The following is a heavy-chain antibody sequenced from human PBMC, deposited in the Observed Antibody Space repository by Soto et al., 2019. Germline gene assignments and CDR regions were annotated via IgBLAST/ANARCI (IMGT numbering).Heavy chain of an antibody. CDR3: ARRSSSWSNWFDP. V-gene: IGHV2-26*01. D-gene: IGHD6-13*01. CDR1: GFSLSNARMG. Sequence: SGPTLVNPTETLTLTCTVSGFSLSNARMGVSWIRQPPGKALEWLAHIFSNDEKSYSTSLKSRLTMSKDTSKSQVVLTMTNMDPVDTATYYCARRSSSWSNWFDPWGQGTLVTVSS. CDR2: IFSNDEK. J-gene: IGHJ5*02.